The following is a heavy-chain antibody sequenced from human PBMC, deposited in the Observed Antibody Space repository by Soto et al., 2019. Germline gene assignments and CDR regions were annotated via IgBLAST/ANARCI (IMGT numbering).Heavy chain of an antibody. CDR3: ARDHYEPRITICGVDHSPQVDY. Sequence: GGSLRLSCAASGFTLSSYGMHWVRQAPDKGLEWVAVIWYDGSNKYYADSVKGRFTISRDNSKNTLYLQMNSLRAEGTAVYYCARDHYEPRITICGVDHSPQVDYWGQGTLVTVSS. CDR2: IWYDGSNK. CDR1: GFTLSSYG. V-gene: IGHV3-33*01. J-gene: IGHJ4*02. D-gene: IGHD3-3*01.